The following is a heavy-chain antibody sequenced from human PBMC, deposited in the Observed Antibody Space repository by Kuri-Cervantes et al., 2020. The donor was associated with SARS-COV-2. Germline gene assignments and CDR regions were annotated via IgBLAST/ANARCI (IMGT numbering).Heavy chain of an antibody. J-gene: IGHJ6*03. Sequence: GPLRLSCTVSGGSISSSSYYWGWIRQPPGKGLEWIGSIYYSGSTYYNPSLKSRVTISVDTSNNQFSLKLSSVTAADTAVYYCARSGYYSRGVTYYYMDVWDKGTTVTVSS. D-gene: IGHD3-22*01. CDR3: ARSGYYSRGVTYYYMDV. CDR2: IYYSGST. CDR1: GGSISSSSYY. V-gene: IGHV4-39*07.